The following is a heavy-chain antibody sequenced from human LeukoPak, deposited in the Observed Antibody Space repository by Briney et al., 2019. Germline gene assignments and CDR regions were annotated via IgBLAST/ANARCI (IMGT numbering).Heavy chain of an antibody. Sequence: PGGSLRLSCAASEFTFRNYWMSWVRQAPGKGLEWVANIKEDGTEKYYVESVRGRFTISRDNVKNSLFLQMNRLRADDTAVYYCATEREYSLQERDYWGQGTLVTVSS. J-gene: IGHJ4*02. CDR1: EFTFRNYW. CDR3: ATEREYSLQERDY. D-gene: IGHD6-6*01. CDR2: IKEDGTEK. V-gene: IGHV3-7*01.